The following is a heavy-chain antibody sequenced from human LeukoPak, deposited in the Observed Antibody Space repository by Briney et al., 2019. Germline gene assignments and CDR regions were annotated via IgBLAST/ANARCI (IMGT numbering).Heavy chain of an antibody. CDR2: INHNGNVN. J-gene: IGHJ6*02. CDR1: GFTFGDYS. V-gene: IGHV3-7*03. CDR3: ARGGGLDV. D-gene: IGHD3-16*01. Sequence: GGSLRLSCAASGFTFGDYSMNWARQAPGKGLEWVASINHNGNVNYYVDSVKGRFTISRDNAKNSLYLQMSNLRAEDTAVYFCARGGGLDVWGQGATVTVSS.